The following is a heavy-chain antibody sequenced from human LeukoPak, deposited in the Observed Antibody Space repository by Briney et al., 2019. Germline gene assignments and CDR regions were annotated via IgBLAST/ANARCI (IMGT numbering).Heavy chain of an antibody. CDR1: GFTFSAYG. J-gene: IGHJ3*02. CDR2: MGVSGDNV. D-gene: IGHD4-17*01. V-gene: IGHV3-23*01. Sequence: GGSLRLSCAASGFTFSAYGVTWVRQAPGKGLEWVSSMGVSGDNVHYADSVKGRFAISRDNSKNTLYLQMNSLRAEDAAGYYCAKDPNGDYVGAFDTWGQGTMVIVSS. CDR3: AKDPNGDYVGAFDT.